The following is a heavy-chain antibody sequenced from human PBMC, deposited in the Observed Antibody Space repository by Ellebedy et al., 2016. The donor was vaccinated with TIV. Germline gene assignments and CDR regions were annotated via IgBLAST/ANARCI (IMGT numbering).Heavy chain of an antibody. D-gene: IGHD3-10*01. V-gene: IGHV3-23*01. J-gene: IGHJ4*02. CDR3: ARNSGRRRSWDNAY. Sequence: PGGSLRLSCVASGFTFSSYAMCWVLQAPGKGREWVSTSSDRGGHTHFPDSGKGRFTISRDNSRNTVYLQMNNLRAEDTAVYYCARNSGRRRSWDNAYWGQGTLVTVSS. CDR2: SSDRGGHT. CDR1: GFTFSSYA.